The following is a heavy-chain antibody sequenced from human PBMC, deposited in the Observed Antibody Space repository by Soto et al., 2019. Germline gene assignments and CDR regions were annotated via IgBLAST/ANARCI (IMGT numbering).Heavy chain of an antibody. J-gene: IGHJ4*02. D-gene: IGHD6-13*01. Sequence: EVQLVESGGGLVQPGRSLRLSCAASGFTFDDYAMHWVRQAPGKGLVWVSGISWNSGSIGYADSVKGRFTISRDNAKNALYLQMNSLRAEDTALYYCAKDDRELVQGLFDYWGQGTLVTVSS. CDR3: AKDDRELVQGLFDY. CDR2: ISWNSGSI. CDR1: GFTFDDYA. V-gene: IGHV3-9*01.